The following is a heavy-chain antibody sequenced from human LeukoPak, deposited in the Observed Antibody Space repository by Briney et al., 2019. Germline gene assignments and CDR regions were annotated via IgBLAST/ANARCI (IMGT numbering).Heavy chain of an antibody. J-gene: IGHJ5*02. D-gene: IGHD3-9*01. CDR3: ASVGYDILTGYPSWFDP. CDR1: GFTVTSNY. Sequence: PGGSLGISCAVSGFTVTSNYMSWVRQAPGKGLEWVSVVYSGGTTYYADSVKGRFAISRDNSKNTLYLQMNSLRAEDRAVYYCASVGYDILTGYPSWFDPWGQGTLVTVSS. CDR2: VYSGGTT. V-gene: IGHV3-53*01.